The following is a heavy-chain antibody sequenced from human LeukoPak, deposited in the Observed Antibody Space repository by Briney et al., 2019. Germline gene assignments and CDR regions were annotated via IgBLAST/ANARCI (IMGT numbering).Heavy chain of an antibody. Sequence: KASETLFLTCTVSGYSISSGYYWGWIRQPPGKGLEWIGSIYHSGSTYYNPSLKSRVTISVDTSKNQFSLNLTSVTAADTAVYYCARSRSGSYFGAFDIWGQGTMVTVSS. D-gene: IGHD1-26*01. CDR3: ARSRSGSYFGAFDI. CDR2: IYHSGST. CDR1: GYSISSGYY. V-gene: IGHV4-38-2*02. J-gene: IGHJ3*02.